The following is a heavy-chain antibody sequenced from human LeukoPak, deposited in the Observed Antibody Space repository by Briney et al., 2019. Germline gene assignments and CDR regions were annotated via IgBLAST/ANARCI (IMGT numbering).Heavy chain of an antibody. J-gene: IGHJ4*02. CDR1: GFTFSGYG. Sequence: GGSLRLSCAASGFTFSGYGMHWVRQAPGKGLEWVTVIWSDGSNKYYADSVKGRFTISRDNTKNTLYLQMSSLRAEDTTVYYCARRVYNSGWYIDYWGQGTLVTVSS. D-gene: IGHD6-19*01. CDR2: IWSDGSNK. V-gene: IGHV3-33*03. CDR3: ARRVYNSGWYIDY.